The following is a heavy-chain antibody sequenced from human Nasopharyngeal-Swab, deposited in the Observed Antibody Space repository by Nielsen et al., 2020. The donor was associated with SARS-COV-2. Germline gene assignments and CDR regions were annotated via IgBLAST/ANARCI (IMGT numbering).Heavy chain of an antibody. J-gene: IGHJ4*02. D-gene: IGHD6-6*01. CDR2: IYSTEIT. CDR3: SPPPYSRSSLWVH. CDR1: GGSIVSHY. V-gene: IGHV4-59*11. Sequence: SETLSLTCTVSGGSIVSHYWNWIRLSPGKGLEWIGYIYSTEITKYNPSLGSRVTMSGDTSKNQVYLKLKSLTAADTAVYYFSPPPYSRSSLWVHWGQGTLVTVSS.